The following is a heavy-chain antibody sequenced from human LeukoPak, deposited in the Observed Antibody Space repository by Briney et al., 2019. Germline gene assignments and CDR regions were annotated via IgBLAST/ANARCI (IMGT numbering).Heavy chain of an antibody. D-gene: IGHD1-26*01. V-gene: IGHV4-39*07. CDR3: AREVAGGGSYYFDY. CDR2: IYYSGST. Sequence: PSETLSLTCTVSGGSISSSSYYWGWIRQPPGKGLEWIGSIYYSGSTYYNPSLKSRVTISVDTSKNQFSLKLSSVPAADTAVYYCAREVAGGGSYYFDYWGQGTLVTVSS. J-gene: IGHJ4*02. CDR1: GGSISSSSYY.